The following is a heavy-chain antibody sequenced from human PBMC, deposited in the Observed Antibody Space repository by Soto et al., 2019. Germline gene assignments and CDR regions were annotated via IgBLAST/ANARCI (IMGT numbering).Heavy chain of an antibody. CDR3: ARGILGFDCFLSDYYYYAMDV. CDR2: VFYSGST. D-gene: IGHD3-9*01. CDR1: GVSFSSYY. J-gene: IGHJ6*02. Sequence: QVQLQESGPGLVKPSETLSLTCTVSGVSFSSYYWSWIRRPPGKGLEWMGYVFYSGSTNYNPSLESRVPMTEGTSKNQFSLKLSSATAADTAVYYCARGILGFDCFLSDYYYYAMDVWGQETKITFSS. V-gene: IGHV4-59*13.